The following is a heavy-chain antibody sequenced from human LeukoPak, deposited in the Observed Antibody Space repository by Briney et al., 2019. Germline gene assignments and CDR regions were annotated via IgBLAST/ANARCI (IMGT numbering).Heavy chain of an antibody. CDR1: GGSISSYY. D-gene: IGHD6-6*01. V-gene: IGHV4-4*07. CDR2: IYTSGST. CDR3: ARHRGGSGYSSSDY. J-gene: IGHJ4*02. Sequence: KSSETLSLTCTVSGGSISSYYWSWIRQPAGKGLEWIGRIYTSGSTNYNPSLKSRVTMSVDTSKNQFSLKLSSVTAADTAVYYCARHRGGSGYSSSDYWGQGTLVTVSS.